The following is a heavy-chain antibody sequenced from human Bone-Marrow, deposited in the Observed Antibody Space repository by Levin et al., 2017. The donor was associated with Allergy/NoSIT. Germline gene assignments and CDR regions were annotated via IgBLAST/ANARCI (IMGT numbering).Heavy chain of an antibody. J-gene: IGHJ6*02. CDR1: GFTFSNFG. Sequence: GESLKISCAASGFTFSNFGMHWVRQAPGKGLEWVAVMWYDGTTKYYADSVKARFTISRDNSKNTLDLQMNSLRAEDTAVYYCARGERCYYAMDAWGQGTTVTVSS. V-gene: IGHV3-33*01. CDR2: MWYDGTTK. CDR3: ARGERCYYAMDA.